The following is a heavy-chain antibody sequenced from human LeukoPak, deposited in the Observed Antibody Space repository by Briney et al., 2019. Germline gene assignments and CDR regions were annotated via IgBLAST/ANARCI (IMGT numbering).Heavy chain of an antibody. CDR3: AKKEAMIRGVPYYYDF. D-gene: IGHD3-10*01. CDR2: ISGSGDDT. CDR1: GFTFSSYV. V-gene: IGHV3-23*01. Sequence: AGGSLRLSCSAPGFTFSSYVMTWVRQAPGQGLEWVSAISGSGDDTYYADSVKGRFTISRDNSKNTLYLQMNSLRAEDTAVYYCAKKEAMIRGVPYYYDFWGQGTLVTVSS. J-gene: IGHJ4*02.